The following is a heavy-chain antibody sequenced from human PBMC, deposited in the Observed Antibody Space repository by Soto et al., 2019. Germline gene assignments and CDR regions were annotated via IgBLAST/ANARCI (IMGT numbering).Heavy chain of an antibody. V-gene: IGHV1-8*01. CDR3: ARSVEWLASFDY. CDR2: MNPNSGNT. Sequence: QVQLVQSGAEVKKPGASVKVSCKASGYTFTSYAINWVRQATGQGLEWMGWMNPNSGNTGYAQKFQGRVTMTRNTSISTAYMELSSLRSEDTAVYYCARSVEWLASFDYWGQGTLVTVSS. CDR1: GYTFTSYA. D-gene: IGHD6-19*01. J-gene: IGHJ4*02.